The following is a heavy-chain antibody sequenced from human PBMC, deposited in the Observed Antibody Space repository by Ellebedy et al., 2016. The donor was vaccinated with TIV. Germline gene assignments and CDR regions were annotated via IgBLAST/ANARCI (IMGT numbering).Heavy chain of an antibody. V-gene: IGHV1-2*02. CDR1: GYTFTGYY. D-gene: IGHD5-12*01. J-gene: IGHJ6*02. CDR2: IYPHSGGT. CDR3: ARDRLVATIRQRDYYHYGMDV. Sequence: AASVKVSCKASGYTFTGYYMHWVRQAPGQGLEWMGWIYPHSGGTNYAQQFQGRVTLTRDTSTSTAYMELSRLTSDDTAVYYCARDRLVATIRQRDYYHYGMDVWGQGTTVTVSS.